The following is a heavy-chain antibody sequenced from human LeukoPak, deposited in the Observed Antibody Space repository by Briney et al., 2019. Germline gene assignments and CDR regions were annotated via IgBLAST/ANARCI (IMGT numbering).Heavy chain of an antibody. Sequence: SETLSLTGTVSGVSINCCYWSWLRQPPGKGLVWIGRIYTSGSTNYNPSLKSRVTMSVDTSKNQFSLKLSSVTAAGTALYCDVRSRGDGVNFDCYGEGTLDTDSS. CDR3: VRSRGDGVNFDC. CDR1: GVSINCCY. D-gene: IGHD3-10*01. J-gene: IGHJ4*02. V-gene: IGHV4-4*07. CDR2: IYTSGST.